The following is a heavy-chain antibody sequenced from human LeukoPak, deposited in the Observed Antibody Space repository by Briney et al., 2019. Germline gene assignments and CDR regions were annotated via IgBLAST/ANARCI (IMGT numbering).Heavy chain of an antibody. D-gene: IGHD2-2*01. CDR1: GFALSNYD. CDR3: ARADCSSSTCYLRRSWFDP. V-gene: IGHV3-21*06. CDR2: ISTGSRYI. J-gene: IGHJ5*02. Sequence: GGSLRLSCAASGFALSNYDMNWVRQAPGKGLEWVSSISTGSRYIYYTDSLRGRFTISRDDAKNTLYLQMNSLRAEDTAVYYCARADCSSSTCYLRRSWFDPWGQGTLVTVSS.